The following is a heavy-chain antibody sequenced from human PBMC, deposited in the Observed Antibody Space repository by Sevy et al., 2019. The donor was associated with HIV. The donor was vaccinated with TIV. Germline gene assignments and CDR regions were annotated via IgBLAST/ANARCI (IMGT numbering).Heavy chain of an antibody. V-gene: IGHV3-30-3*01. CDR1: GFTFSSYA. J-gene: IGHJ4*02. CDR3: ARGGGKWELLADY. CDR2: ISYDGSNK. Sequence: GGSLRLSCAASGFTFSSYAMHWVRQAPGKGLEWVAVISYDGSNKHYADSVKGRFTISRDNSKNTLYLQMNSLRAEDTAVYYCARGGGKWELLADYWGQGTLVTVSS. D-gene: IGHD1-26*01.